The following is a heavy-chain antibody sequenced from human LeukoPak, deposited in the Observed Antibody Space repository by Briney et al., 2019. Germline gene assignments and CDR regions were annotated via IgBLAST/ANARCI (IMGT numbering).Heavy chain of an antibody. CDR2: ISYDGSNK. D-gene: IGHD1-1*01. CDR3: ARARQLGPADY. Sequence: GRSLRLSCAASGFTFSSYAMHWVRQAPGKGLEWVAVISYDGSNKYYADSVKGRFTISRDNSKNTLYLQMISLRAEDTAVYYCARARQLGPADYWGQGTLVTASS. V-gene: IGHV3-30*04. J-gene: IGHJ4*02. CDR1: GFTFSSYA.